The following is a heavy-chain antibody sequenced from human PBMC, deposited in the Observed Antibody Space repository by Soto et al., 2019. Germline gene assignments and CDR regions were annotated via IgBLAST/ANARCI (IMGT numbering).Heavy chain of an antibody. J-gene: IGHJ4*02. CDR3: AKAAADYDCLSSYYTLDY. V-gene: IGHV3-23*01. CDR2: ISGSGGST. Sequence: GGSLRLSCAASGFTFSSYAMSWVRQAPGKGLEWVSAISGSGGSTYYADSVKGRFTISSDNSKNTVYLQMNSLRAEDTAVYYCAKAAADYDCLSSYYTLDYWGQGTLVTVSS. D-gene: IGHD3-3*01. CDR1: GFTFSSYA.